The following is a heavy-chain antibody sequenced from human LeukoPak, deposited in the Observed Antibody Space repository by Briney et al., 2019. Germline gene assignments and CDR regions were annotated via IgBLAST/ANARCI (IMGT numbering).Heavy chain of an antibody. CDR2: IYTSGGT. V-gene: IGHV4-61*02. J-gene: IGHJ4*02. D-gene: IGHD3-9*01. Sequence: SETLSLTCTVSGGSISSGSYYWSWIRQPAGKGLEWIGRIYTSGGTNYNPSLKSRVTISVDTSKNQFSLKLSSVTAADTAVYYCARDADILTGYYLDYWGQGTLVTVSS. CDR1: GGSISSGSYY. CDR3: ARDADILTGYYLDY.